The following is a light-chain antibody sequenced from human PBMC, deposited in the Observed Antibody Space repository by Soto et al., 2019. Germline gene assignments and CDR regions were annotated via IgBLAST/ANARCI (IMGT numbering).Light chain of an antibody. V-gene: IGKV1-9*01. CDR1: QGISDH. CDR2: AAS. Sequence: DIQLTQSPSFLSASVGDRVSITCRASQGISDHLAWYQQKPGKAPKLLIYAASSLQRGVPSRFSGSGSGTEFTLTITSLQPEDFATYYCQQVNNYPWTFGQRTKVEIK. J-gene: IGKJ1*01. CDR3: QQVNNYPWT.